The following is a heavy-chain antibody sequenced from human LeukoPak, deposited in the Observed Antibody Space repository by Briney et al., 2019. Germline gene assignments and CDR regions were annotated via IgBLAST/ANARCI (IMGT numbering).Heavy chain of an antibody. V-gene: IGHV1-18*01. J-gene: IGHJ6*02. Sequence: GASVKVSCKASGYTFTSYGISWVRQAPGQGLEWMGWISAYNGNTNYAQKLQGRVTMTTDTSTSTAYMEPRSLRSDDTAVYYCARATEVSPFYYYGMDVWGQGTTVTVSS. CDR3: ARATEVSPFYYYGMDV. CDR1: GYTFTSYG. CDR2: ISAYNGNT.